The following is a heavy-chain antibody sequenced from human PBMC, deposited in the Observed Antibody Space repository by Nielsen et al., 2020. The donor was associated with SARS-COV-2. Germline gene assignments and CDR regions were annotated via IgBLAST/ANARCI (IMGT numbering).Heavy chain of an antibody. CDR3: AKVRRIRTVTSPSDY. J-gene: IGHJ4*02. Sequence: GGSLRLSCAASGFTFSSYGMHWVRQAPGKGLEWVAVISYDGSNKYYADSVKGRFTISRDNPKNTLYLQMNSLRAEDTAVYYCAKVRRIRTVTSPSDYWGQGTLVTVSS. CDR1: GFTFSSYG. V-gene: IGHV3-30*18. D-gene: IGHD4-17*01. CDR2: ISYDGSNK.